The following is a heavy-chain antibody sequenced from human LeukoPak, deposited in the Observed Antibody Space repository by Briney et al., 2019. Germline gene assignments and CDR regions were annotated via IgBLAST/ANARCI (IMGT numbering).Heavy chain of an antibody. D-gene: IGHD2-2*01. CDR3: ARTWGYCSSTSCRDAFDI. Sequence: ASVKVSCKASGYTFTSYGISWVRQAPGQGLEWMGWISAYNGNTNYAQKFQGRVTMTRDTTISTAYMELSRLRSDDTAVYYCARTWGYCSSTSCRDAFDIWGQGTMVTVSS. CDR1: GYTFTSYG. CDR2: ISAYNGNT. V-gene: IGHV1-18*01. J-gene: IGHJ3*02.